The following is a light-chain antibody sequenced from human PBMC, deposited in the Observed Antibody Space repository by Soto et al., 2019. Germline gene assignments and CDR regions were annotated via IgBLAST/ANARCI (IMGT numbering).Light chain of an antibody. J-gene: IGKJ1*01. CDR2: DAS. CDR1: QSVSNN. V-gene: IGKV3-15*01. CDR3: HQYNNWPPWT. Sequence: ILMTQSPATLSVSPGERATLSCRASQSVSNNLAWYQQKPGQAPRLLIYDASTSATGIPARFSGSGSGTEFTLTISGLQSEDFAVYYCHQYNNWPPWTFGQGTKVEIK.